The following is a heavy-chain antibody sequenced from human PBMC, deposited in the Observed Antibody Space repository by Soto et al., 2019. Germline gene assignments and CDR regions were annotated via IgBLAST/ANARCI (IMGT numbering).Heavy chain of an antibody. CDR3: ARITVTYYDY. CDR2: INPSGGST. V-gene: IGHV1-46*01. J-gene: IGHJ4*02. D-gene: IGHD4-17*01. Sequence: ASVKVSCKASGYTFTTYYIHWVRQAPGQGLEWMGIINPSGGSTNYAQKFQGRVTMTRDTSTSTVYMEPSSLRSEDTAVYYCARITVTYYDYWGQGTLVTVSS. CDR1: GYTFTTYY.